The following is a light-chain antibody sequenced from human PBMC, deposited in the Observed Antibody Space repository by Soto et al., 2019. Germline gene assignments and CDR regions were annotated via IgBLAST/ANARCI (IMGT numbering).Light chain of an antibody. CDR2: GVS. CDR3: QQYGSSPPIT. V-gene: IGKV3-20*01. Sequence: EIVLTQSPGTLSLSPGERVTLSCRASQSLSSSFLAWYQQKPGQAPRLLMYGVSSRATGIPDRFGGGGSGTDFTLTISRLEPEDFAVYYCQQYGSSPPITFGQGTRLEIK. J-gene: IGKJ5*01. CDR1: QSLSSSF.